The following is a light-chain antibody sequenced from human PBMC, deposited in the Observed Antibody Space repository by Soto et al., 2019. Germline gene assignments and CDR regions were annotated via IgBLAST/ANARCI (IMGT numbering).Light chain of an antibody. J-gene: IGKJ5*01. CDR1: QNISNY. CDR2: AAS. V-gene: IGKV1-39*01. CDR3: QQSFSTPQIT. Sequence: DIQMTQSPSSLSASVGDRVTITCRASQNISNYLNWYHQKPGKAPKLLIYAASSLQSGVPSRFSGSGSGTDFTLTISSLQPEDFATYYCQQSFSTPQITFGQGTRLEIK.